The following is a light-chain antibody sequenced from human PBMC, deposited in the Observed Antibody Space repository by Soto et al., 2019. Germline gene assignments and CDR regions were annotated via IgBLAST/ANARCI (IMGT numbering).Light chain of an antibody. CDR1: QSISSW. CDR3: QQYYSTPFA. Sequence: DIQMTQSPSTLSASVGDRVTITCRASQSISSWLAWYQQKPRQPPNLLIYWASTRESGVPDRFSGSGSGTDFTLTISSLQAEDVAVYYCQQYYSTPFAFGGGTKVDIK. J-gene: IGKJ4*01. CDR2: WAS. V-gene: IGKV4-1*01.